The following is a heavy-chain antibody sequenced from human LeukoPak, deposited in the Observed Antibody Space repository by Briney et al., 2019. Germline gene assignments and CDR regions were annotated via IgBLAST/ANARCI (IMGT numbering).Heavy chain of an antibody. J-gene: IGHJ4*02. CDR3: ARELLSCSGGSCQSGDY. D-gene: IGHD2-15*01. Sequence: KSSETLSLTCTVSGGSVSSSSYYWGWIRQPPGKALEWIGTIYYNGATRYNPSLNSRVTISVDTSKNQFSLKLNSMTAADTAVYYCARELLSCSGGSCQSGDYWGQGTLVTVSS. V-gene: IGHV4-39*07. CDR1: GGSVSSSSYY. CDR2: IYYNGAT.